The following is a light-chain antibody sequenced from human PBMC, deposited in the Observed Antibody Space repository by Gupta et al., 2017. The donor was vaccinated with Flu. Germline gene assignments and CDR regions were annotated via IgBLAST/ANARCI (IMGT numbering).Light chain of an antibody. CDR1: SSDVGNYNL. CDR2: EGS. Sequence: QSALTQPASVSGSPGRSITLSCTGTSSDVGNYNLVSWFQQQSGTAPKLMIYEGSVRPSGVSNLFSGSKSGNTASLTISGLQADDEADYYCCSYSGGSWVFGGGTKLTV. CDR3: CSYSGGSWV. J-gene: IGLJ3*02. V-gene: IGLV2-23*01.